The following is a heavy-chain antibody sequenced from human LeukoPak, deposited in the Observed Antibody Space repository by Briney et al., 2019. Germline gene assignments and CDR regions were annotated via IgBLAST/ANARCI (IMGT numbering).Heavy chain of an antibody. J-gene: IGHJ4*02. CDR2: IYHSGTI. V-gene: IGHV4-59*01. CDR1: GGSIRTNR. CDR3: APDWRFCRDEGCVGT. D-gene: IGHD3-3*01. Sequence: PSETLSLTCTVSGGSIRTNRWSWIRQPPGRGLEWIGYIYHSGTIDYNSSLKSRLTISMDTSKSQFSLKLTSVTAADTAVYYCAPDWRFCRDEGCVGTWGQGTLVTVSS.